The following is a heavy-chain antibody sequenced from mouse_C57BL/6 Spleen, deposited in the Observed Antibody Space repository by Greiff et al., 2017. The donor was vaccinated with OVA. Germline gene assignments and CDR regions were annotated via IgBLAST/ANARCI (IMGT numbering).Heavy chain of an antibody. Sequence: QVQLQQSGAELVKPGASVKLSCKASGYTFTSYWMHWVKQRPGQGLEWIGMIHPNSGSTNYNEKFKSKATLTVDKSSSTAYMQLSSLTSEDSAVYYCATQLRDYFDYWGQGTTLTVSS. J-gene: IGHJ2*01. D-gene: IGHD3-2*02. V-gene: IGHV1-64*01. CDR1: GYTFTSYW. CDR3: ATQLRDYFDY. CDR2: IHPNSGST.